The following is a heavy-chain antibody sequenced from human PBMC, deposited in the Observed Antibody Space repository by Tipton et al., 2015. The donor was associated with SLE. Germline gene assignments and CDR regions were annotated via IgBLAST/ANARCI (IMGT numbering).Heavy chain of an antibody. CDR2: IYYSGST. J-gene: IGHJ6*02. CDR1: GGSFSSHY. CDR3: ARDPPSSYYYGMDV. Sequence: TLSLTCTVSGGSFSSHYWSWIRQPPGKGLEWIGYIYYSGSTNYNPSLKSRVTMSVDMSKNQFSLRLTSVTAADTAVYFCARDPPSSYYYGMDVWGRGATVTVSS. V-gene: IGHV4-59*11. D-gene: IGHD3-10*01.